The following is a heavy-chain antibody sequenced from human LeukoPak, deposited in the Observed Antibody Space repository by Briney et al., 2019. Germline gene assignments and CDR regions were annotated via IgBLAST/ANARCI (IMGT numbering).Heavy chain of an antibody. CDR1: GYTFIGFH. V-gene: IGHV1-2*06. J-gene: IGHJ5*02. CDR3: ARGDSYYVASGNDYPDNWFDP. CDR2: IKRASGVT. Sequence: ASLKVSCKASGYTFIGFHIHWIRQAPGQGLQWMGRIKRASGVTDYAHQFQGRVTMTTDTSISTAYLDLSRLKSDDTAIYYCARGDSYYVASGNDYPDNWFDPWGQGTLVTVSS. D-gene: IGHD3-10*01.